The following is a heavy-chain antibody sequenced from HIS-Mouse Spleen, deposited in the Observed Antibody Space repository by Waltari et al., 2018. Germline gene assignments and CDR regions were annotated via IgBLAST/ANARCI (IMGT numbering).Heavy chain of an antibody. CDR2: INHSGST. CDR1: GGSFRGYY. J-gene: IGHJ4*02. CDR3: ARGRSPATVTIGYYFDY. Sequence: QVQLQQWGAGLLTPSVTLSLTVAVSGGSFRGYYGIWNRPPPGKGVEWIGEINHSGSTNYNPSLKSRVTISVDTSKNQFSLKLSSVTAADTAVYYCARGRSPATVTIGYYFDYWGQGTLVTVSS. V-gene: IGHV4-34*01. D-gene: IGHD4-17*01.